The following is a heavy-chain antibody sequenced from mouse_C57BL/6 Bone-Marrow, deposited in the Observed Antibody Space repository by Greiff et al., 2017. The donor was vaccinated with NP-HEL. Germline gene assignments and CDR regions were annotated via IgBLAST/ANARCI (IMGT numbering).Heavy chain of an antibody. CDR2: IDPNSGGT. J-gene: IGHJ4*01. D-gene: IGHD1-1*01. CDR1: GYTFTSYW. V-gene: IGHV1-62-3*01. CDR3: ARSPTVVARGAMDY. Sequence: QVQLKQPGAELVKPGASVKLSSKASGYTFTSYWMHWVKQRPGRGLEWIGRIDPNSGGTKYNEKLKSKATLTGDKPSSTAYMQLSSRTSEDSAVYYCARSPTVVARGAMDYWGQGTSVTVSS.